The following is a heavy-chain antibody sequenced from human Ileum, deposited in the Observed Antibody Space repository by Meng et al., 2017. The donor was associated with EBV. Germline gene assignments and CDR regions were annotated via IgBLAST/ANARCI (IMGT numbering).Heavy chain of an antibody. J-gene: IGHJ5*02. CDR1: GGSIISRKW. CDR2: IYHHGTT. V-gene: IGHV4-4*02. CDR3: ARLDSSGYYFGGWFDP. Sequence: VQLQESGPRLVKPSGTVSLTCAVSGGSIISRKWWSWVRQSPGTGLEWIGEIYHHGTTNYNPSLKSRVTISVDTSKNKFFLNLTSLTAADTAVYYCARLDSSGYYFGGWFDPWGQGILVTVSS. D-gene: IGHD3-22*01.